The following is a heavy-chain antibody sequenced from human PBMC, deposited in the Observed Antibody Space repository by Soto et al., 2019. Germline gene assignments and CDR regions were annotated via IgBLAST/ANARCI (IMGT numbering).Heavy chain of an antibody. J-gene: IGHJ5*02. Sequence: QVQLQQWGAGLLKPSETLSLTCAVYGGSFSGYYWSWIRQPPGKGLEWIGEINHSGSTNYNPSLKSRVTISVDTSKNQCALKLSSVTAADTAVYYCARELEDIVVVPAAIPWFDPWGEGTLVTVSS. D-gene: IGHD2-2*01. V-gene: IGHV4-34*01. CDR2: INHSGST. CDR3: ARELEDIVVVPAAIPWFDP. CDR1: GGSFSGYY.